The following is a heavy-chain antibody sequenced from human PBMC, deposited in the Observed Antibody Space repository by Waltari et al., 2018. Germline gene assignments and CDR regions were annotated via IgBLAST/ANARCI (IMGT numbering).Heavy chain of an antibody. CDR1: GGSFSGYY. D-gene: IGHD3-9*01. CDR3: AKGDWLDF. V-gene: IGHV4-34*01. J-gene: IGHJ4*02. Sequence: QVQLQQWGAGLLKPSETLSLTCPVYGGSFSGYYWSWIRQPPGKGLEWVAVINDDNYSTQYANSVKGRFTISRDNSKNTLYLQMNSLKGEDTALYYCAKGDWLDFWGQGTLVTVSS. CDR2: INDDNYST.